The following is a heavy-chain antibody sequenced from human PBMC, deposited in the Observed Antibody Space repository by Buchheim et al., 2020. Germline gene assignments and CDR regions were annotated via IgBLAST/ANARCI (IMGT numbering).Heavy chain of an antibody. Sequence: QVQLQQWGAGLLKPSETLSLTCAVYGGSFSGYYWSWIRQPPGKGLEWIGEINHSGSTNYNPSLKSRVTISVDTSKNQFSLKLSSVTAADTAVYYCARGTCSGGTCYPYYFYGMDVWGQGTT. CDR3: ARGTCSGGTCYPYYFYGMDV. V-gene: IGHV4-34*01. CDR1: GGSFSGYY. D-gene: IGHD2-15*01. J-gene: IGHJ6*02. CDR2: INHSGST.